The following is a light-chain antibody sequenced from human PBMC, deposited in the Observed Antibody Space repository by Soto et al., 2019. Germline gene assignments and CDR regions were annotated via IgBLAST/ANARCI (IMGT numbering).Light chain of an antibody. CDR3: QQYGESCWT. J-gene: IGKJ1*01. Sequence: ELVLTQSPGTLSLSPGERATLSCRVRHAVSSSYLAWYQQKPGQAPRLLIYSASSRATGVPTRFSGSGSGADYTLTISRLEPEDSAVYYCQQYGESCWTFCQGTNVDIK. CDR2: SAS. CDR1: HAVSSSY. V-gene: IGKV3-20*01.